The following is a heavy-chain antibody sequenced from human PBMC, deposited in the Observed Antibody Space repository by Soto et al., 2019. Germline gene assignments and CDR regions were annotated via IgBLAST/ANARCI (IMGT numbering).Heavy chain of an antibody. D-gene: IGHD6-6*01. J-gene: IGHJ5*02. CDR2: ISGSGGNT. CDR1: GFTFISYA. Sequence: EVQLLESGGGLVQPGGSLRLSCAASGFTFISYAMSWVRQTPGKGLEWVSSISGSGGNTYYADSVKGRFTISRDNSRNTLYLQMNSLTAEDTAVYYCAKDSRRSSSYTISWFDLWGQGTLVTVSS. CDR3: AKDSRRSSSYTISWFDL. V-gene: IGHV3-23*01.